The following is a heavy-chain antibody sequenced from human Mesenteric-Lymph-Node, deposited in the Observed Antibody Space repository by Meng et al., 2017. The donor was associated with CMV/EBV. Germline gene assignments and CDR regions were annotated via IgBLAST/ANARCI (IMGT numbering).Heavy chain of an antibody. CDR1: DGSISSSRYY. CDR2: IYYSGSS. D-gene: IGHD1-7*01. V-gene: IGHV4-39*07. J-gene: IGHJ4*02. Sequence: GSLRLSCTVSDGSISSSRYYWGWIRQPPGKGLEWIGSIYYSGSSYYNPSLKSRVTISIATSKNQFSLKLNTVTAADTAVYFCARLYSWNWAFDCWGQGTLVTVSS. CDR3: ARLYSWNWAFDC.